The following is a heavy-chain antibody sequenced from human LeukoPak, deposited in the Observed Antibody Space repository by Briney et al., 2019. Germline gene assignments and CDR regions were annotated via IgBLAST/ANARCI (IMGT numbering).Heavy chain of an antibody. V-gene: IGHV3-48*01. D-gene: IGHD1-20*01. CDR3: ARESITGHRDFDY. J-gene: IGHJ4*02. CDR2: ISSGSRTI. CDR1: GFTFGSYS. Sequence: PGGSLRLSCAASGFTFGSYSMNWVRQAPGKGVEWVSYISSGSRTIYYAGSVEGRFTVSRDNAKNSLYLQMRSLRAEDTAVYYCARESITGHRDFDYWGQGTLVTVSS.